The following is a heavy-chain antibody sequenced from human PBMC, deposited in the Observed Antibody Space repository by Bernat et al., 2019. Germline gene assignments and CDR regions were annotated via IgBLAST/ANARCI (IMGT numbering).Heavy chain of an antibody. CDR1: GFTFSSYG. CDR3: ERGLNGGNSCGGDYFEY. V-gene: IGHV3-33*01. CDR2: IWYDGSNK. D-gene: IGHD2-21*02. Sequence: QVQLVESGGGVVQPGRSLRLSCAASGFTFSSYGMHWVRQAPGKGLEWVAVIWYDGSNKYYADSVKGRFTISRDNSKNTLYLQMNSLRAEDTDVYYWERGLNGGNSCGGDYFEYWGQGTLVTV. J-gene: IGHJ4*02.